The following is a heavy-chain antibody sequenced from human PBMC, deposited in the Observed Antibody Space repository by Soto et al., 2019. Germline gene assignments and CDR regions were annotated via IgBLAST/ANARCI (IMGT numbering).Heavy chain of an antibody. CDR3: ARGPFVVSNYFES. CDR1: GGTFRNYP. V-gene: IGHV1-69*02. Sequence: QVQLVQSGTEVKKPGSSVKVSCKASGGTFRNYPINWVRQAPGQGLEWMGSIFPLPDLPDYALNFQARLTISAGKSTSTAYPKLISLSSDGTAMHSCARGPFVVSNYFESWGKGTPVTVSS. CDR2: IFPLPDLP. J-gene: IGHJ4*02. D-gene: IGHD3-16*02.